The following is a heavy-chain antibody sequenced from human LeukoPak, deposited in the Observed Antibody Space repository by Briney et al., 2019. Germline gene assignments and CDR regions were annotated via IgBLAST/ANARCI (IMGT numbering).Heavy chain of an antibody. CDR2: ISGSGGST. Sequence: GGSLRLSCAASGFTFSSYAMSWVRQAPGKGLEWVSAISGSGGSTYYADSVKGRFTVSRDNSKNTLYLQMNSLRGEDTAVYYCAKAVASGRSFDYWAQGTLVTVSS. CDR3: AKAVASGRSFDY. J-gene: IGHJ4*02. V-gene: IGHV3-23*01. CDR1: GFTFSSYA. D-gene: IGHD6-19*01.